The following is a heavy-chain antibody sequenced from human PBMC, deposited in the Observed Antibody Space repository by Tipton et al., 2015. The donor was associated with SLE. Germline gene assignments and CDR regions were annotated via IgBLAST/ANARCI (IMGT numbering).Heavy chain of an antibody. CDR2: ISSSSSTI. CDR1: GFTFSSYS. Sequence: GSLRLSCAASGFTFSSYSMNWVRQAPGKGLEWVSYISSSSSTIYYADSVKGRFTISRDNAKNSPYLQMNSLRAEDTAVYYCARDKRIRPAFDIWGQGTMVTVSS. D-gene: IGHD2-15*01. J-gene: IGHJ3*02. V-gene: IGHV3-48*01. CDR3: ARDKRIRPAFDI.